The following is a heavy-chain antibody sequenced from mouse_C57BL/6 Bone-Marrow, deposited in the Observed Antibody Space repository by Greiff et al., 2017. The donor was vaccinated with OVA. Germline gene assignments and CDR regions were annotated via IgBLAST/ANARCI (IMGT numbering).Heavy chain of an antibody. Sequence: VQLQQSGGDLVKPGGSLKLSCAASGFTFSSYGMSWVRQTPDKRLEWVATISSGGSYTYYPDSVKGRFTISRDNAKNTLYLQMSSLKSEDTAMYYCARRCYSFDYWGQGTTLTVSS. CDR2: ISSGGSYT. J-gene: IGHJ2*01. CDR3: ARRCYSFDY. CDR1: GFTFSSYG. V-gene: IGHV5-6*01.